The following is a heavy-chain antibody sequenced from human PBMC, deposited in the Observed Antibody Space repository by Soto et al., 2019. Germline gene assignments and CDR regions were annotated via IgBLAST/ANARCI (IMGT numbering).Heavy chain of an antibody. V-gene: IGHV3-30-3*01. CDR2: ISYDGSNK. D-gene: IGHD3-9*01. CDR1: GFTFSSYA. CDR3: ARSGDVLGFGPLRYFDWFSPIPPHFDY. J-gene: IGHJ4*02. Sequence: TGGSLRLSCAASGFTFSSYAMHWVRQAPGKGLEWVAVISYDGSNKYYADSVKGRFTISRDNSKNTLYLQMNSLRAEDTAVYYCARSGDVLGFGPLRYFDWFSPIPPHFDYWGQGTLVTVSS.